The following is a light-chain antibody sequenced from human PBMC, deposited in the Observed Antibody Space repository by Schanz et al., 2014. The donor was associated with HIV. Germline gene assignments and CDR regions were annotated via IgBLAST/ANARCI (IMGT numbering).Light chain of an antibody. J-gene: IGKJ1*01. CDR3: QQYAVSSWT. Sequence: DIQMTQSPSTLSASVGDRVTITCRASQSISSWLAWYQQKPGKAPRLLIYKASTLEGGVPSRFSGSGYGTEFTLTISSLQPDDFATYYCQQYAVSSWTFGQGTRVQSK. CDR1: QSISSW. CDR2: KAS. V-gene: IGKV1-5*03.